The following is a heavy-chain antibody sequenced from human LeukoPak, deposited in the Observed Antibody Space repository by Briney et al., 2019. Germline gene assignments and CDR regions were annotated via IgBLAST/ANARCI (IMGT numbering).Heavy chain of an antibody. D-gene: IGHD2-2*01. Sequence: GESLKISCKGSGFSFTNYWIGWVRQMPGKGLEWMGIIHDSDTVYSPSFQGQVIMSADKSISTAYLQWSSLKASDTAIYYCARGGPSYALDYWGQGTLVTVSS. CDR2: IHDSDT. CDR1: GFSFTNYW. CDR3: ARGGPSYALDY. J-gene: IGHJ4*02. V-gene: IGHV5-51*01.